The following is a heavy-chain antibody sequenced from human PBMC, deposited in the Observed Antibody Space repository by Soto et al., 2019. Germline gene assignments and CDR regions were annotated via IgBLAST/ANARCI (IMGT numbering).Heavy chain of an antibody. V-gene: IGHV3-30*18. CDR1: GFTFRSYG. Sequence: QVQLVESGGGVVPPGMSLRLSCAASGFTFRSYGMHWVRQAPGKGLEWVAVISYDGSNKYYADSVKGRSTISRDNSKNTLYLQVNSLRVEDTAVYYCAKEGGGDYLFDYWGQGTLVTVSS. CDR3: AKEGGGDYLFDY. J-gene: IGHJ4*02. CDR2: ISYDGSNK. D-gene: IGHD4-17*01.